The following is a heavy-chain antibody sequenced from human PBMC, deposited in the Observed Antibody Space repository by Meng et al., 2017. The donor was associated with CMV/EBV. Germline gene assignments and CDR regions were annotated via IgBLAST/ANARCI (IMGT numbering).Heavy chain of an antibody. CDR3: ARSSPLRFLEFLPPFRPN. J-gene: IGHJ4*02. CDR1: GAFSGYY. V-gene: IGHV4-34*01. Sequence: GAFSGYYWSCIRQPPGKGLEWIGEINHSGSTNYNPSLKSRVTISVDTSKNQFSLKLSSVTAADTAVYYCARSSPLRFLEFLPPFRPNWGQGTLVTVSS. D-gene: IGHD3-3*01. CDR2: INHSGST.